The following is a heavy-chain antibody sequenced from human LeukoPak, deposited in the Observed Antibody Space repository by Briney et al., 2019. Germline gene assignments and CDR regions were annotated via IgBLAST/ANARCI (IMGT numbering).Heavy chain of an antibody. CDR1: GDSVSSNIAA. V-gene: IGHV6-1*01. CDR3: ARDSLRVIDY. J-gene: IGHJ4*02. CDR2: TYYRSKWYD. D-gene: IGHD2-21*01. Sequence: SQTLSLTCAISGDSVSSNIAAWNWVRQSPSRGLEWLGRTYYRSKWYDDFAVSVKSRITVNPDTSKNQFSLQLNSVTPEDTAVYYCARDSLRVIDYWGQGTLVTVSS.